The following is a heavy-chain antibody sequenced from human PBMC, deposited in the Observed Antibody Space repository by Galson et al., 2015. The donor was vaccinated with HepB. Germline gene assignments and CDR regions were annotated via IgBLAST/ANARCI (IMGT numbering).Heavy chain of an antibody. CDR2: IIPILGIA. CDR1: GGTFSSYT. J-gene: IGHJ4*02. CDR3: ARLSPRKVFDY. Sequence: SVKVSCKASGGTFSSYTISWVRQAPGQGLEWMGRIIPILGIANYAQKFQGRVTITADKSTSTAYMELSSLRSEDTAVYYCARLSPRKVFDYWGQGTLVTVSS. D-gene: IGHD3-16*02. V-gene: IGHV1-69*02.